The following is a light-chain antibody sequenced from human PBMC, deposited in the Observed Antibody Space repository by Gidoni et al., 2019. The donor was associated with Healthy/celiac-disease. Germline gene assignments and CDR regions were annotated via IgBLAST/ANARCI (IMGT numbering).Light chain of an antibody. V-gene: IGKV3-15*01. CDR3: QQYNNWPPYT. CDR1: QSVSSN. Sequence: EIVMTQSPATLPVSPGERATLTCRASQSVSSNLAWYQQKPGQAPRLLIYGASTRSTGIPARCSGSGSGTEFTLPISSLQSEDFAVYYCQQYNNWPPYTFGQGTKLEIK. J-gene: IGKJ2*01. CDR2: GAS.